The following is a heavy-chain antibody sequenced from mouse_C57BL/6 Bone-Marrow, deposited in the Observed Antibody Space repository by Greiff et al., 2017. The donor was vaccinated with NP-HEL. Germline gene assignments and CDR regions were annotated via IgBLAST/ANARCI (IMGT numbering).Heavy chain of an antibody. J-gene: IGHJ2*01. CDR3: TIYYGSSYGFDY. CDR2: IRLKSDNYAT. Sequence: EVKLMESGGGLVQPGGSMKLSCVASGSTFSNYWMNWVRQSPEKGLEWVAQIRLKSDNYATHYAESVKGRFTISRDDSKSSVYLQMNNLRAEDTGIYYCTIYYGSSYGFDYWGQGTTLTVSS. D-gene: IGHD1-1*01. CDR1: GSTFSNYW. V-gene: IGHV6-3*01.